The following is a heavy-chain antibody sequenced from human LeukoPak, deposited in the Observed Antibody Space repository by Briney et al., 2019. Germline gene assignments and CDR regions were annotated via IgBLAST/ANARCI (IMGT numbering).Heavy chain of an antibody. Sequence: ASVKVSCKASVYTFTSYDINWVRQATGQGLEWMGWMNPNSGNTGYAQKFQGRVTLTRNTSISTAYMELSSLRSEDTAVYYCARGADYYDSIPDDYWGQGTLVTVSS. CDR1: VYTFTSYD. CDR2: MNPNSGNT. D-gene: IGHD3-22*01. CDR3: ARGADYYDSIPDDY. V-gene: IGHV1-8*01. J-gene: IGHJ4*02.